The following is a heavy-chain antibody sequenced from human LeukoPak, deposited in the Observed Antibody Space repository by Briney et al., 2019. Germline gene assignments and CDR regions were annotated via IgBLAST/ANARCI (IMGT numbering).Heavy chain of an antibody. CDR3: ARSRGAGPAAYFDY. Sequence: GGSLRLSCAASGFTFSTYEMNWVRQAPGKGLEWVSYISNSGSYTNYADSVKGRFTISRDNAKNSLYLQMSSLRAEDTAVYYCARSRGAGPAAYFDYWGQGTLITVSS. J-gene: IGHJ4*02. V-gene: IGHV3-48*03. CDR1: GFTFSTYE. D-gene: IGHD6-19*01. CDR2: ISNSGSYT.